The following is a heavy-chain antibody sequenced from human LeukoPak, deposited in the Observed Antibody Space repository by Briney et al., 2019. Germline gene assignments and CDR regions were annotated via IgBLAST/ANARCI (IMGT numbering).Heavy chain of an antibody. CDR3: ARREGSHYSVDL. D-gene: IGHD2-15*01. Sequence: SETLSLTCTVSGASLSSHYWSWIRLPPGKGLEWIGSIYYSGVTNFNPSLKRRIAMSVDTSRNLFSLKLSSVTAADTAVYFCARREGSHYSVDLWGQGTTVTVSS. J-gene: IGHJ6*02. V-gene: IGHV4-59*08. CDR1: GASLSSHY. CDR2: IYYSGVT.